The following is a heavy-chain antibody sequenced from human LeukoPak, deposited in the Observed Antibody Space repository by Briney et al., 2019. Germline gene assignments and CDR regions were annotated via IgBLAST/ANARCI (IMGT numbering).Heavy chain of an antibody. CDR2: IYHSGST. Sequence: SGTLSLTCAVSGGSISSSNWWSWVRQPPGKGLEWIGEIYHSGSTNYNPSLKSRVTISVDKSKNQFSLKLSSVTAADTAVYYCARAEPYYDILTGYSPGMSAFDIWGQGTMVTVSS. CDR1: GGSISSSNW. D-gene: IGHD3-9*01. J-gene: IGHJ3*02. CDR3: ARAEPYYDILTGYSPGMSAFDI. V-gene: IGHV4-4*02.